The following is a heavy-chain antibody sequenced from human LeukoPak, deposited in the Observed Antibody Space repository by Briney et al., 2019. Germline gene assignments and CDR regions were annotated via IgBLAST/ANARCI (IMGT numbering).Heavy chain of an antibody. J-gene: IGHJ6*02. Sequence: PGGSLRLSCAASGFTFDDYAMHWVRQAPGKGLEWVSLISGDGGSTYYADSVKGRFTISRDNSKNSLYLQMNSLRTEDTALYYCAKVPTLYSSGWYYYYGMDVWGQGTTVTVSS. CDR1: GFTFDDYA. D-gene: IGHD6-19*01. CDR2: ISGDGGST. V-gene: IGHV3-43*02. CDR3: AKVPTLYSSGWYYYYGMDV.